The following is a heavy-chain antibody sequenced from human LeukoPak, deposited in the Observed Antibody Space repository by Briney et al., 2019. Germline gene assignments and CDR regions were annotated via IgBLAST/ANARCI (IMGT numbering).Heavy chain of an antibody. CDR1: GGTFSSYA. CDR3: ATYCSSTSCYVYFDY. J-gene: IGHJ4*02. D-gene: IGHD2-2*01. CDR2: IIPIFGTA. V-gene: IGHV1-69*06. Sequence: ASVKVSCKASGGTFSSYAISWVRQAPGQGLEWMGGIIPIFGTANYAQKSQGRVTITAEKSTSTAYMELSSLRSEDTAVYYCATYCSSTSCYVYFDYWGQGTLVTVSS.